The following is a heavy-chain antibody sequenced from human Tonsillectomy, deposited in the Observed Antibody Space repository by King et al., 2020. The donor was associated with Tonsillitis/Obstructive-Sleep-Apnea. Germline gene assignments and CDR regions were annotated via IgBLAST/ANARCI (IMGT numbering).Heavy chain of an antibody. CDR3: ARAPYCSSTSCTEYYFDY. CDR1: GFTFSDYY. CDR2: ISSTSSYT. D-gene: IGHD2-2*01. V-gene: IGHV3-11*05. J-gene: IGHJ4*02. Sequence: VQLVESGGGLVKPGGSLRLSCAASGFTFSDYYMSWIRQAPGKGLEWVSYISSTSSYTNYAHSVKGRFTLSRDNAKNSLYLQMNSLRAEDTAVYYCARAPYCSSTSCTEYYFDYWGQGTLVTVSS.